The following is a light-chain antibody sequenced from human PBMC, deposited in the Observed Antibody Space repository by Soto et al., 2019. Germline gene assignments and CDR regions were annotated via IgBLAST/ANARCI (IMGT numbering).Light chain of an antibody. J-gene: IGKJ5*01. CDR3: QQYDNLPIT. CDR1: RDISNS. CDR2: DAS. Sequence: DIQMTQSPSSVSASVGDRVTITCLASRDISNSLAWYQQKPGKAPKLLIYDASNWETGVPSRFSGSGSGTDFTFTISSLQPEDIATYYCQQYDNLPITFGQGTRLEIK. V-gene: IGKV1-33*01.